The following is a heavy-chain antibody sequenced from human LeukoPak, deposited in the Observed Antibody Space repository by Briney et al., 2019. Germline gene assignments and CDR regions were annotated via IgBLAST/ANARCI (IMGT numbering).Heavy chain of an antibody. CDR3: ARAHYGDCPLLFDY. CDR1: GFTFSDYC. D-gene: IGHD4-17*01. J-gene: IGHJ4*02. CDR2: ISSSGSTI. Sequence: GGSLRLSCAASGFTFSDYCMSWIRQAPGKGLEWVSYISSSGSTIYYADSVKGRFTISRDNAKNSLYLQMNSLRAEDTAVYYCARAHYGDCPLLFDYWGQGTLVTVSS. V-gene: IGHV3-11*01.